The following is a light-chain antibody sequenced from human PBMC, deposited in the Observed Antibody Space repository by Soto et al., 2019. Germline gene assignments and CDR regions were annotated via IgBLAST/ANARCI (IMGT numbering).Light chain of an antibody. J-gene: IGKJ3*01. CDR1: QSVGSN. Sequence: EIVVTQSPVTLSVSPGERATLSCRASQSVGSNLAWYQQKPGQAPRLLIYSASTRATGIPDRFSGSGSATDFTLTITRLEPEDFAVYYCQQYGSSGFTFGPGTKVDIK. V-gene: IGKV3-20*01. CDR2: SAS. CDR3: QQYGSSGFT.